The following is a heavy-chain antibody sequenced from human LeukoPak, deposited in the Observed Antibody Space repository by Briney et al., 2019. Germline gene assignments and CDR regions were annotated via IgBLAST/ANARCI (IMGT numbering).Heavy chain of an antibody. CDR2: ISDDGSNT. D-gene: IGHD5-18*01. Sequence: PGRSLRLSCTASGFTLSSFGMHWVRQAPGKGLEWVAVISDDGSNTYYADSVKGRFTISRDNSKNTLYLQLNSLRTEDTAVYYSAKDADTATIIYWYFDLWGRGPLVTVSS. CDR1: GFTLSSFG. J-gene: IGHJ2*01. V-gene: IGHV3-30*18. CDR3: AKDADTATIIYWYFDL.